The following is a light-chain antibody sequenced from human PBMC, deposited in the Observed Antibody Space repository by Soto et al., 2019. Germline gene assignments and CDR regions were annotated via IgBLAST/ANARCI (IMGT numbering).Light chain of an antibody. CDR2: DAS. CDR3: QQYNSYSYT. CDR1: QTISSW. Sequence: DIQMTQSPSTLSGSVGDRVTITCRASQTISSWLAWYQQKPGKAPKLLIYDASSLESGVPSRFSGSGSGTEFTLTISSLQPDDFATYYCQQYNSYSYTFGQGTRREIK. V-gene: IGKV1-5*01. J-gene: IGKJ5*01.